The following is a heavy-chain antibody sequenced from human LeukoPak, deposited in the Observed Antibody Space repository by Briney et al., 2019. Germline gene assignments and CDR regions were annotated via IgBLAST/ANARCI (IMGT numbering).Heavy chain of an antibody. CDR1: GFTFSNYA. Sequence: GGSLRLSGAASGFTFSNYAMSWVRQAPGKGLEWVSAISGSGGSTYYADSVKGRFTISRDNSKNTLYLQMNSLRAEDTAVYYCAKAPYFDAGTVNFDYWGQGTLVTVSS. D-gene: IGHD4-11*01. J-gene: IGHJ4*02. CDR3: AKAPYFDAGTVNFDY. CDR2: ISGSGGST. V-gene: IGHV3-23*01.